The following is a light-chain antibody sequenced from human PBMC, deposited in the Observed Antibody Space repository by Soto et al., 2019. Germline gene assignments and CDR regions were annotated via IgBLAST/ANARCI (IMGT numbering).Light chain of an antibody. V-gene: IGKV3-15*01. J-gene: IGKJ1*01. CDR3: QQYYDWPLA. CDR1: QSVSSN. CDR2: GAS. Sequence: EIVMTQSPATLSVSPGERATLSCRASQSVSSNLAWYQQKPGQAPRLLIYGASTRASTIPARFSGSGSGTEFPLTISSLPSADFAVYYCQQYYDWPLAFGQGTKVEIK.